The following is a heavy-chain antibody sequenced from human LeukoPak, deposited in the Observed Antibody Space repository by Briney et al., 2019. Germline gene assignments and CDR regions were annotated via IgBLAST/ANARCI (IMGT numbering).Heavy chain of an antibody. CDR1: GGTFRSYT. V-gene: IGHV1-69*02. CDR3: ARAPGISQAADY. Sequence: SVKVSCKASGGTFRSYTISWVRQAPGQGLEWMGRIIPILGIANYAQKFQGRVTITADKSTSTAYMELSSLRSEDTAVYYCARAPGISQAADYWGQGTLVTVSS. J-gene: IGHJ4*02. CDR2: IIPILGIA. D-gene: IGHD2-15*01.